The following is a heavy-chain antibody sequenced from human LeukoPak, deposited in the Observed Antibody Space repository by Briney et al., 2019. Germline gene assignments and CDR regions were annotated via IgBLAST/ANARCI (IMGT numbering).Heavy chain of an antibody. J-gene: IGHJ4*02. CDR3: ARDGLLTYYYDSSGDGYFDY. CDR1: GFTFSSYS. V-gene: IGHV3-21*01. D-gene: IGHD3-22*01. Sequence: PGGSLRLSCAASGFTFSSYSMSWVRQAPGKGLEWVSSISSSSSHIYYADSVKGRFTISRDNAKNSLYLQMNSLRAEDTAVYYCARDGLLTYYYDSSGDGYFDYWGQGTLVTVSS. CDR2: ISSSSSHI.